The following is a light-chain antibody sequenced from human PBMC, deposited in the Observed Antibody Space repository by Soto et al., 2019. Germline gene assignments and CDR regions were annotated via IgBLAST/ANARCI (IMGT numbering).Light chain of an antibody. Sequence: DIQMTQSPSTLSGSVGDRFTITCRASQTISSWLAWYQQKPGKAPKLLIYKASTLKSGVPSRFSASGSGTDFTLTINSLQPEDFATYTCQQSYIMPYTFGQGTKVDIK. CDR1: QTISSW. CDR2: KAS. V-gene: IGKV1-5*03. CDR3: QQSYIMPYT. J-gene: IGKJ2*01.